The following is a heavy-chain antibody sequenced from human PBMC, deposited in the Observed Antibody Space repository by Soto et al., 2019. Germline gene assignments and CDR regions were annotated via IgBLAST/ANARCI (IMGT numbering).Heavy chain of an antibody. Sequence: PSETLSLTCAVYGGSFSGYYWSWIRQPPGKGLEWIGEINHSGSTNYNPSLKSRVTISVDTSKNQFSLKLSSVTAADTAVYYCVRLSITIFGNWFDPWGQGSLVTVSS. D-gene: IGHD3-3*01. J-gene: IGHJ5*02. CDR1: GGSFSGYY. V-gene: IGHV4-34*01. CDR3: VRLSITIFGNWFDP. CDR2: INHSGST.